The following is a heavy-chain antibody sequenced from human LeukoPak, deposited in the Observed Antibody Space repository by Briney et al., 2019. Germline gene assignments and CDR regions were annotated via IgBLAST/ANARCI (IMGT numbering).Heavy chain of an antibody. CDR3: VKRRVVIRVILVGFHKEAYYFDS. V-gene: IGHV3-23*01. J-gene: IGHJ4*02. CDR1: GITLSNYG. D-gene: IGHD2-21*01. CDR2: ISDSAGST. Sequence: PGGSLRLSCAVSGITLSNYGMSWVRQAPGKGLEWVAGISDSAGSTNYADSVKGRFTISRDNRKNTLHLQMNSLRAEDTAVYFCVKRRVVIRVILVGFHKEAYYFDSWGQGALVTVSS.